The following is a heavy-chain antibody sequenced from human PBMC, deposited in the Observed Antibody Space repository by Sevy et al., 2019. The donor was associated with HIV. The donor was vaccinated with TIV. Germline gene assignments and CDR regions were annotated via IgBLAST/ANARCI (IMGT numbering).Heavy chain of an antibody. CDR1: GYTFTSYA. CDR2: INTNTGNP. D-gene: IGHD4-17*01. V-gene: IGHV7-4-1*02. CDR3: ARDEIDYDGLNYYYGMDV. Sequence: APVKVSCKASGYTFTSYAMNWVRQAPGQGLEWMGWINTNTGNPTYAEGFTGRFVFSLDTSDSTAYLQISSLKAEDTAVYYCARDEIDYDGLNYYYGMDVWGQGTTVTVS. J-gene: IGHJ6*02.